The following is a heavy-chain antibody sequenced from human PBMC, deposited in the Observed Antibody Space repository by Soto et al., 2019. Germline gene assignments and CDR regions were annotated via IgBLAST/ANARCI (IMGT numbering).Heavy chain of an antibody. V-gene: IGHV3-30-3*01. CDR3: ARDQWLRYFDY. CDR2: ISYDGSNK. Sequence: VQLVESGGGVVQPGRSLRLSCAASGFTFSSYAMHWVRQAPGKGLEWVAVISYDGSNKYYADSVKGRVTISRDNSKNTLYLQMNSLRAEDTAVYYCARDQWLRYFDYWGQGTLVTVSS. D-gene: IGHD5-12*01. J-gene: IGHJ4*02. CDR1: GFTFSSYA.